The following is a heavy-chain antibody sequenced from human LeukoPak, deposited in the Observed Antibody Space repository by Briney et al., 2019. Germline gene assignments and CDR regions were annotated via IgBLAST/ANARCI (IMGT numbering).Heavy chain of an antibody. V-gene: IGHV3-66*01. CDR2: MYIDGNT. Sequence: GGSLRLSCAASGFTVSSNYMSWVRQAPGKGLEWVSVMYIDGNTYYAESVKGRFTISRDNSKNTLFLQLSSLRAEDTAVYYCTRAQAFDYWGQGTLVTVSS. CDR3: TRAQAFDY. CDR1: GFTVSSNY. J-gene: IGHJ4*02.